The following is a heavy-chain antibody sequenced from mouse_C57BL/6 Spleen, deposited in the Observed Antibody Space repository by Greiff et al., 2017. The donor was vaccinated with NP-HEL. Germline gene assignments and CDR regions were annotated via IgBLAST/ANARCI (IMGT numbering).Heavy chain of an antibody. V-gene: IGHV5-17*01. D-gene: IGHD1-1*01. Sequence: EVQVVESGGGLVKPGGSLKLSCAASGFTFSDYGMHWVRQAPEKGLEWVAYISSGSSTIYYADTVKGRFTISRDNAKSTLFLQMTSLWSEDTAMYYCARTPTIVAPFDYWGQGTTLTVSS. CDR2: ISSGSSTI. J-gene: IGHJ2*01. CDR3: ARTPTIVAPFDY. CDR1: GFTFSDYG.